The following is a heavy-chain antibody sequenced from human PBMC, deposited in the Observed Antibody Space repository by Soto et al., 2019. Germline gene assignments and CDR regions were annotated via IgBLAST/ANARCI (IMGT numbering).Heavy chain of an antibody. CDR3: ARDVVYDYIWGSYRYILFDP. V-gene: IGHV1-18*01. CDR2: ISAYNGNT. J-gene: IGHJ5*02. CDR1: GYTFTSYG. Sequence: QVQLVQSGAEVKKPGASVKVSCTASGYTFTSYGISWVRQAPGQGLEWMGWISAYNGNTNYAQKLQGRVTMTTDTSTSTDYMELRGLRSDDTAVYYCARDVVYDYIWGSYRYILFDPWGQGTLVTVSS. D-gene: IGHD3-16*02.